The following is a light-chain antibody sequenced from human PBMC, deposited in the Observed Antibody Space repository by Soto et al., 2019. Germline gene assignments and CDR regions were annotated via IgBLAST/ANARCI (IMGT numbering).Light chain of an antibody. CDR1: SSDVVGYNY. CDR2: EVS. CDR3: SSYTSSSTLEV. Sequence: QSVLTQPASVSASPGQSITISCTGTSSDVVGYNYVSWYQQHPGKAPKLMIYEVSNRPSGVSHRFSGSKSGNTASLTISGLQAEDEADYYCSSYTSSSTLEVFGTGTKLTVL. V-gene: IGLV2-14*01. J-gene: IGLJ1*01.